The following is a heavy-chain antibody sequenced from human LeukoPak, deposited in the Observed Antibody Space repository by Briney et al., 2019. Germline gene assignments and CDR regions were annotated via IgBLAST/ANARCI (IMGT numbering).Heavy chain of an antibody. V-gene: IGHV3-23*01. Sequence: GGSLRLSCAASGFTFSSYAMSWVRQAPGKGLEWVSAISGSGGSTYYADSVKGRFTISRDNSKNTLYLQMNSLRAEDTAVYYCAKHLWFGESGSHTPWGQGTLVTVSS. J-gene: IGHJ5*02. D-gene: IGHD3-10*01. CDR2: ISGSGGST. CDR1: GFTFSSYA. CDR3: AKHLWFGESGSHTP.